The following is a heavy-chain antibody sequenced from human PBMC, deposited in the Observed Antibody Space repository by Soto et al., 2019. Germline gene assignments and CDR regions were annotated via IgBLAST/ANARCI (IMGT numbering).Heavy chain of an antibody. CDR2: ISGDGSST. V-gene: IGHV3-74*01. CDR3: ARSLPGTYGAFDL. CDR1: AGSFSDNY. J-gene: IGHJ3*01. D-gene: IGHD1-7*01. Sequence: VQLQQWGAGLLKPSETLSLTCAVYAGSFSDNYWSWIRQPPGKGLVWVSRISGDGSSTTYADSVRGRFTISRDNAKNTVYLQMDSLRAEDTAVYYCARSLPGTYGAFDLWGQGTMVTVSS.